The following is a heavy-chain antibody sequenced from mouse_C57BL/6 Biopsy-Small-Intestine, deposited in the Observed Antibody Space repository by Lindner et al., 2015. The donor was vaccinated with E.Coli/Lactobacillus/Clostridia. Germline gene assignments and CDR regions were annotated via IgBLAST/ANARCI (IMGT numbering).Heavy chain of an antibody. CDR3: ARLPYYSKAWFAY. CDR2: INPNNGGT. Sequence: VQLQESGPELVKPGASVKISCKASGYTFTDYYMNWVKQSHGKSLEWIGDINPNNGGTSYNQKFKGKATLTVDKSSSTAYMELRSLTSEDSAVYYCARLPYYSKAWFAYWGQGTLVTVSA. D-gene: IGHD2-5*01. J-gene: IGHJ3*01. V-gene: IGHV1-26*01. CDR1: GYTFTDYY.